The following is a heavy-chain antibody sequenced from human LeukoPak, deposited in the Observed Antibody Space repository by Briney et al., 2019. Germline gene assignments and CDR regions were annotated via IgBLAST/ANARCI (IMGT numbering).Heavy chain of an antibody. CDR3: ARLEEDLTLGVAGYWFVP. Sequence: PGESLKISCKGSGYSFTSYWIGWVRQMPGKGLEWMGIIYPDDSNARYSPSFQGQVTLSADKSINTAYLQWSSLRASDTAIYYCARLEEDLTLGVAGYWFVPWGQGTLVTVSS. CDR1: GYSFTSYW. J-gene: IGHJ5*02. V-gene: IGHV5-51*01. D-gene: IGHD3-16*01. CDR2: IYPDDSNA.